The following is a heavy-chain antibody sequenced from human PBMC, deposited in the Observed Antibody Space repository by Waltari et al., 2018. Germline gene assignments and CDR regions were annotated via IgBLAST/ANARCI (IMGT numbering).Heavy chain of an antibody. CDR3: ARHVWMMVAAIYYYYGMDV. CDR1: GGSISSSSYY. J-gene: IGHJ6*02. Sequence: QLQLQESGPGLVKPSETLSLTCTVSGGSISSSSYYWGWIRQPPGKGLEWIGSIYYSGSTYYNRARKGRVTISVDTSKNQFSLKLSSVTAADTAVYYCARHVWMMVAAIYYYYGMDVWGQGTTVTVSS. D-gene: IGHD2-15*01. V-gene: IGHV4-39*01. CDR2: IYYSGST.